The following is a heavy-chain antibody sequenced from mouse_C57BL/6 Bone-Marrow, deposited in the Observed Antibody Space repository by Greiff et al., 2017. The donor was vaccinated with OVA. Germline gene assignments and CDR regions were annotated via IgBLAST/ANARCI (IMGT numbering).Heavy chain of an antibody. D-gene: IGHD2-3*01. CDR2: IDPSDSYT. CDR1: RYTFTSYW. CDR3: ARDGYYGWFAY. V-gene: IGHV1-69*01. Sequence: QVQLQQPGAELVMPGASVKLSCKASRYTFTSYWMHWVKQRPGQGLEWIGEIDPSDSYTNYNQKFKGKSTLTVDKSSSTAYMQLSSLTSEDSAVYYCARDGYYGWFAYWGQGTLVTVSA. J-gene: IGHJ3*01.